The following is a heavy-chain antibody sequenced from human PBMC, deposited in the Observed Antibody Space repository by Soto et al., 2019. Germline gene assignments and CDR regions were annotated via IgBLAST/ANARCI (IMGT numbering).Heavy chain of an antibody. D-gene: IGHD1-26*01. CDR2: MNPNSGNT. Sequence: ASVKVSCKASGYTFTSYDINWVRQATGQGLEWMGWMNPNSGNTGYAQKFQGRVTMTRNTSISTAYMELSSLRSEDTAVYSCASGGVFFSGAPHNAFDYWGKGPLVTVSS. CDR1: GYTFTSYD. V-gene: IGHV1-8*01. J-gene: IGHJ4*02. CDR3: ASGGVFFSGAPHNAFDY.